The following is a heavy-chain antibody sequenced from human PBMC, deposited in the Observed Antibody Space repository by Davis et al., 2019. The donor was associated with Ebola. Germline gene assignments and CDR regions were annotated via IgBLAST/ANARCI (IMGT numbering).Heavy chain of an antibody. J-gene: IGHJ6*02. CDR3: ARDLRSGMDV. CDR2: LNPNSGNT. CDR1: GYTFTNYD. V-gene: IGHV1-8*01. Sequence: ASVKVSCKTSGYTFTNYDINWVRQATGQGLEWMGWLNPNSGNTDSTHKFQGRLTMTKNISIGTAYMELSTLTSEDTAVYYCARDLRSGMDVWGQGTTVTVSS.